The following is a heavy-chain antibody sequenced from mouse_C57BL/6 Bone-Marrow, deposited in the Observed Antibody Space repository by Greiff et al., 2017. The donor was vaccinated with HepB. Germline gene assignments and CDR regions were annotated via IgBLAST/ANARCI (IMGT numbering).Heavy chain of an antibody. V-gene: IGHV1-59*01. Sequence: VQLQQPGAELVRPGTSVKLSCKASGYTFTSYWMHWVKQRPGQGLEWIGVIDPSDSYTNYNQKFKGKATLTVDTSSSTAYMQLSSLTSEDSAVYYCARSYGSSYYWYFDVWGTGTTVTVSS. D-gene: IGHD1-1*01. CDR1: GYTFTSYW. CDR2: IDPSDSYT. J-gene: IGHJ1*03. CDR3: ARSYGSSYYWYFDV.